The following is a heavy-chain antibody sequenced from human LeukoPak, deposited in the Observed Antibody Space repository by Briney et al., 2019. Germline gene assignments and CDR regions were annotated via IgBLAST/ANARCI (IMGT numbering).Heavy chain of an antibody. V-gene: IGHV4-59*01. Sequence: SETLSLTCTVSGGSISVYHWSWIRQPPGKGLEWIGYLYDTGITSYSPSLKSRVTISVDTSNNQISLKLSSVTAADTAVYYCATGEQAYYFDYWGQGNLVTVSS. CDR3: ATGEQAYYFDY. D-gene: IGHD3-10*01. J-gene: IGHJ4*02. CDR1: GGSISVYH. CDR2: LYDTGIT.